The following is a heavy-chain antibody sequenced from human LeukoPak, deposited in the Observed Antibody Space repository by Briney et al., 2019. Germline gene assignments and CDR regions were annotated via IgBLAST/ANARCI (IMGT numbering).Heavy chain of an antibody. D-gene: IGHD2-2*03. Sequence: SSETLSLTCAVYGGSFSGYYWSWIRQPPGKGLEWIGEINHSGSTNYNPSLKSRVTISVDTSKNQFSLKLSSVTAADTAVYYCARVNGNCGSISCYYYYMDVWGKGTTVTVSS. CDR3: ARVNGNCGSISCYYYYMDV. CDR1: GGSFSGYY. CDR2: INHSGST. J-gene: IGHJ6*03. V-gene: IGHV4-34*01.